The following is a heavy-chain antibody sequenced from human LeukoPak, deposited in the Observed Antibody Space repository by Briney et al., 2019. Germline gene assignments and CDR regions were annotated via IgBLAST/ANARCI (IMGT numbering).Heavy chain of an antibody. Sequence: PGGSLRLSCAASGFTFSSYAMYWVRQAPGKGPEWLAVISYDGGITHYADSVKDRFTISRDNSKNSLYLQMNSLRAEDTAVYYCARESYSGYPQWGQGTLVTVSS. CDR3: ARESYSGYPQ. D-gene: IGHD5-12*01. V-gene: IGHV3-30*07. CDR1: GFTFSSYA. J-gene: IGHJ4*02. CDR2: ISYDGGIT.